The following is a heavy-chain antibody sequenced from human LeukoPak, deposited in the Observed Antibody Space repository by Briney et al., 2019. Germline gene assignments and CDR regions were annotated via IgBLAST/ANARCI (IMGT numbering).Heavy chain of an antibody. Sequence: HPGGSLRLSRAASGFTFSSYAMSWVRQAPGKGLEWVSAISGSGGSTYYADSVKGRFTISRDNSKNTLYLQMNSLRAEDTAVYYCAKDRLRSGGSCYYYWGRGTLVTVSS. J-gene: IGHJ4*02. CDR1: GFTFSSYA. D-gene: IGHD2-15*01. CDR2: ISGSGGST. V-gene: IGHV3-23*01. CDR3: AKDRLRSGGSCYYY.